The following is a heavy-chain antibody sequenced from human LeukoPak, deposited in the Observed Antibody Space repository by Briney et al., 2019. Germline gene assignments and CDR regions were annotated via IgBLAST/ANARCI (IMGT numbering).Heavy chain of an antibody. J-gene: IGHJ4*02. CDR2: IHSSGGT. CDR1: GDSITNYY. Sequence: SETLSLTCTVSGDSITNYYWGWIRQPAGKGLEWIGRIHSSGGTNNHPSLESRLTMPVDTSKNQFSLELTSVTAADTAIYFCAKEGLSTMNWDSWGQGALVTVSS. V-gene: IGHV4-4*07. D-gene: IGHD1-1*01. CDR3: AKEGLSTMNWDS.